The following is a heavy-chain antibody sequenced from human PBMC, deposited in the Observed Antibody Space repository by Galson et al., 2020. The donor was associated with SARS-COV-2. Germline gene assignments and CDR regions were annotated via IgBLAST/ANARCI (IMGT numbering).Heavy chain of an antibody. D-gene: IGHD4-17*01. J-gene: IGHJ6*02. V-gene: IGHV3-23*01. CDR2: ISGSGGST. Sequence: TGGSLRLSCAASGFTFSSYAMSWVRQAPGKGLEWVSAISGSGGSTYYADSVKGRFTISRDNSKNTLYLQMNSLRAEDTAVYYCAKDRVDYGGNRYYYYYGMDVWGQGTTVTVSS. CDR1: GFTFSSYA. CDR3: AKDRVDYGGNRYYYYYGMDV.